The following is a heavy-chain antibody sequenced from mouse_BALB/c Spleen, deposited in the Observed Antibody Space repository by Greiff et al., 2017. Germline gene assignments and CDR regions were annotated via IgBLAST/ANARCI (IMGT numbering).Heavy chain of an antibody. J-gene: IGHJ2*01. CDR2: ISSGSGTI. V-gene: IGHV5-17*02. D-gene: IGHD1-2*01. Sequence: EVLLLESGAGLVQPGGSRTLSCAASGFTFTSYGMHWVRQAPGKGLEWVGYISSGSGTIYYADTVKGRFTITRDNTNNTLFLQMTSLTSEDTAVYYCARRDLYGGVDYWGQGTTLTVSS. CDR3: ARRDLYGGVDY. CDR1: GFTFTSYG.